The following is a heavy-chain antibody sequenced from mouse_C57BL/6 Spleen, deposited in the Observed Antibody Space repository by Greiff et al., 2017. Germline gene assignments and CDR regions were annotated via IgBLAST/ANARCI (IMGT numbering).Heavy chain of an antibody. CDR1: GYTFTDYN. D-gene: IGHD3-2*02. CDR2: INPNNGGT. V-gene: IGHV1-18*01. Sequence: SGPELVKPGASVKIPCKASGYTFTDYNMDWVKQSHGKSLEWIGDINPNNGGTIYNQKFKGKATLTVDKSSSTAYMELRSLTSEDTAVYYCARGETAQATNYAMDYWGQGTSVTVSS. CDR3: ARGETAQATNYAMDY. J-gene: IGHJ4*01.